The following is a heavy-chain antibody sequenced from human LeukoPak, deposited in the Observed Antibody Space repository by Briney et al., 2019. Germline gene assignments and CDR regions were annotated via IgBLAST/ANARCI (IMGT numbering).Heavy chain of an antibody. CDR1: GGSISSSSYY. CDR2: IYTSGST. D-gene: IGHD6-19*01. CDR3: ARAAGWAVADFDY. J-gene: IGHJ4*02. V-gene: IGHV4-61*02. Sequence: SETLSLTCTVSGGSISSSSYYWSWIRQPAGKGLEWIGRIYTSGSTNYNPSLKSRVTMSVDTSKNQFSLKLSSVTAADTAVYYCARAAGWAVADFDYWGQGTLVTVSS.